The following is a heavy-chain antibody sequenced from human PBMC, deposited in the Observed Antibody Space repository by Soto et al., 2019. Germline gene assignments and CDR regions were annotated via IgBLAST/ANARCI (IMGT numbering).Heavy chain of an antibody. V-gene: IGHV3-30-3*01. CDR2: ISYDGSNK. J-gene: IGHJ3*02. D-gene: IGHD1-26*01. Sequence: QVQLVESGGGVVQPGRSLRLSCAASGFTFSSYAMHWVRQAPGKGLEWVAVISYDGSNKYYADSVKGRFTISRDNSKNTLYLQMNSLRAEDTAVYYCARERLGECYAFDIWGQGTMVTVSS. CDR1: GFTFSSYA. CDR3: ARERLGECYAFDI.